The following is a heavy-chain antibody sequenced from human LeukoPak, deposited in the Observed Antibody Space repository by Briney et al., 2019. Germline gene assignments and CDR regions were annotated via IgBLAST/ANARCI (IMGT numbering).Heavy chain of an antibody. V-gene: IGHV4-31*03. CDR3: ARAPRLVQGTLDY. CDR1: GGSISSGGYY. J-gene: IGHJ4*02. Sequence: SETLSLTCTVSGGSISSGGYYWSWIRRHPGKGLEWIGYIYYSGSTYYNPSLKSRVTISVDTSKNQFSLKLSSVTAADTAVYYCARAPRLVQGTLDYWGQGTLVTVSS. D-gene: IGHD6-19*01. CDR2: IYYSGST.